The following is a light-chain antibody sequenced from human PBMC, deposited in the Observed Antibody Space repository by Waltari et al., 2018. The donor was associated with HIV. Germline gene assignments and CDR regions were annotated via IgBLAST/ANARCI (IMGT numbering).Light chain of an antibody. V-gene: IGKV4-1*01. J-gene: IGKJ1*01. Sequence: DIVMTQSPDSLAVSPGERDHINCQSSQSVLYSSNNKNYLAWYQQKPGQPPKLLIYWASTRESGVPDRFSGSGSGTDFTLTISSLQAEDVAVYYCQQYYSTPPTFGQGTKVEIK. CDR1: QSVLYSSNNKNY. CDR3: QQYYSTPPT. CDR2: WAS.